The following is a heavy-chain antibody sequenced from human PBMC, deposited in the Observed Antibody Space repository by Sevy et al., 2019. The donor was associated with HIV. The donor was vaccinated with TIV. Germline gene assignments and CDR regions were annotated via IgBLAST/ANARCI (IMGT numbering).Heavy chain of an antibody. CDR1: GFTSGDYI. CDR2: IRSKTYGGTT. V-gene: IGHV3-49*04. Sequence: GGSLRLSCTPSGFTSGDYILTWVRQTPGKGLEWVGFIRSKTYGGTTEYAASVKGRFTISRDDSKNVAYRRMNSLKTEETAVYYCTRTSYYYDSGSYYGMDVWGQGTTVTVSS. D-gene: IGHD3-10*01. CDR3: TRTSYYYDSGSYYGMDV. J-gene: IGHJ6*02.